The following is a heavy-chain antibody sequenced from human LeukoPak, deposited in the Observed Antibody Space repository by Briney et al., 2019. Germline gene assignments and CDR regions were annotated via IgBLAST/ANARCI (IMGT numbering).Heavy chain of an antibody. J-gene: IGHJ6*03. V-gene: IGHV1-46*01. Sequence: ASVKVSCKASGYTFTSYYMHWVRQAPGQGLEWMGIINPSGGSTSYAQKFQGRVTMTRDTSTSTVYMELSSLRSEDTAAYYCAKAAAGSQHSYYYYYYLDVWGTGTTVTISS. CDR2: INPSGGST. D-gene: IGHD6-13*01. CDR3: AKAAAGSQHSYYYYYYLDV. CDR1: GYTFTSYY.